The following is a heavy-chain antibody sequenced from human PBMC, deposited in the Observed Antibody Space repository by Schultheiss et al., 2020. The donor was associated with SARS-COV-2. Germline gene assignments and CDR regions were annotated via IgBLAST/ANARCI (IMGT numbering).Heavy chain of an antibody. Sequence: ASVKVSCKASGYTFTSYYMHWVRQAPGQGLEWMGIINPSGGSTSYAQKFQGRVTMTRDTSTSTVYMELSSLRSEDTAVYYCARHHQLLTSRLTGTTWGFDYWGQGTLVTVSS. J-gene: IGHJ4*02. V-gene: IGHV1-46*01. CDR2: INPSGGST. CDR1: GYTFTSYY. D-gene: IGHD1-7*01. CDR3: ARHHQLLTSRLTGTTWGFDY.